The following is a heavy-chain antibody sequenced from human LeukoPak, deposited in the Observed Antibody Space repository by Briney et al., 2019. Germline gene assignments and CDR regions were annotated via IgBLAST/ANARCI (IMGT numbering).Heavy chain of an antibody. CDR1: GYTFTYYY. V-gene: IGHV1-2*06. CDR3: ALTVTANAYDI. Sequence: PSVKVSCKASGYTFTYYYIHWVRQAAGQGLEWMGRINPNTGGTDHAQNLQGRVTMTRDTSISTAYMELSRLRSDDTAVYYCALTVTANAYDIWGQGTMVTVSS. D-gene: IGHD4-11*01. CDR2: INPNTGGT. J-gene: IGHJ3*02.